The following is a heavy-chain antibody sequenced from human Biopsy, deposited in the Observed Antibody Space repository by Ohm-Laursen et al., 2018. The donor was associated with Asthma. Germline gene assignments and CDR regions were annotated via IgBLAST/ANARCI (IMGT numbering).Heavy chain of an antibody. CDR2: TNSVFGTT. J-gene: IGHJ4*02. V-gene: IGHV1-69*01. D-gene: IGHD2-2*01. CDR3: ARKAGSCISRTCYSLDF. CDR1: GGTFNTYV. Sequence: SSVKVSCKSLGGTFNTYVIGWVRQAPGQGLEWMGGTNSVFGTTTYPQKFQDRATITADDSTSTVYMELSSLRSEDTAVYYCARKAGSCISRTCYSLDFWGQGTLVTVSS.